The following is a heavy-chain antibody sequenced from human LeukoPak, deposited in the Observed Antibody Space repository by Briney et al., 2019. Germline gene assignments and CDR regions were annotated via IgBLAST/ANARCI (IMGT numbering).Heavy chain of an antibody. CDR2: ISYDGSNK. CDR3: AREATTYYDILTGPRLDYYYYGMDV. D-gene: IGHD3-9*01. Sequence: GGSLRLSCAASGFTFSSYAMHWVRQAPGKGLEWVAVISYDGSNKYYADSVKGRFTISRDNSKNTLYLQMNSLRAEDTAVYYCAREATTYYDILTGPRLDYYYYGMDVWGQETTVTVSS. J-gene: IGHJ6*02. V-gene: IGHV3-30-3*01. CDR1: GFTFSSYA.